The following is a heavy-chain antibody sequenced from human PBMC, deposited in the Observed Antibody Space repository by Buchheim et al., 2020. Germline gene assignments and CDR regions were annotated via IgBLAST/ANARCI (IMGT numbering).Heavy chain of an antibody. CDR3: ARGDDYGDTYFDY. CDR2: ISSSSSTI. D-gene: IGHD4-17*01. J-gene: IGHJ4*02. CDR1: GFTFSSYS. V-gene: IGHV3-48*01. Sequence: EVQLVESGGGLVQPGGSLRLSCAASGFTFSSYSMNWVRQAPGKGLGWVSYISSSSSTIYYADSVKGRFTISRDNAKNSLYLQMNSLRAEDTAVYYCARGDDYGDTYFDYWGQGTL.